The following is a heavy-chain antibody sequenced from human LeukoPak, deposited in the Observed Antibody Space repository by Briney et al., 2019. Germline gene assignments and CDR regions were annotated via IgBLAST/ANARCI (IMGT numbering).Heavy chain of an antibody. V-gene: IGHV3-23*01. CDR1: GFTFSSYA. D-gene: IGHD6-13*01. CDR2: ISGSGGST. CDR3: AKDLTGWYSSSWPLFDY. J-gene: IGHJ4*02. Sequence: GGSLRLSCAASGFTFSSYAMSWVRQAPGKGLEWVSAISGSGGSTYYADSVKGRFTISRDNSKNTLYLQMNSLRAEDTAVYYCAKDLTGWYSSSWPLFDYWGQGTLVTVSS.